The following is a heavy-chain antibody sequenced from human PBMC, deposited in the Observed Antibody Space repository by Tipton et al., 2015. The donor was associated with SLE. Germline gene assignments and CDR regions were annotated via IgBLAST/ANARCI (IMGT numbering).Heavy chain of an antibody. D-gene: IGHD1-7*01. CDR2: ISSDGGTA. CDR1: GFNFSPYV. CDR3: AKVGGTTYGWNFDL. J-gene: IGHJ2*01. V-gene: IGHV3-64*02. Sequence: SLRLSCAASGFNFSPYVMHWVRQASGKGLEYVAAISSDGGTAYYADSVKGRFTISRDNSRNTLYLQMGRVRPEDMAVYYCAKVGGTTYGWNFDLWGRGTQVTVSS.